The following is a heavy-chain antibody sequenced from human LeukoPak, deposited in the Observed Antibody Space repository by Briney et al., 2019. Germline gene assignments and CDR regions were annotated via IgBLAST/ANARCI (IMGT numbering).Heavy chain of an antibody. CDR2: IYYSGST. CDR1: GGSISSSSYY. V-gene: IGHV4-39*07. CDR3: ARDSLVVAATVFDY. Sequence: SETLSLTCTVSGGSISSSSYYWGWIRQPPGKGLEWIGSIYYSGSTYYNPSLKSRVTISVDTSKNQFSLKLSSVTAADTAVYYCARDSLVVAATVFDYWGQGTLVTVSS. D-gene: IGHD2-15*01. J-gene: IGHJ4*02.